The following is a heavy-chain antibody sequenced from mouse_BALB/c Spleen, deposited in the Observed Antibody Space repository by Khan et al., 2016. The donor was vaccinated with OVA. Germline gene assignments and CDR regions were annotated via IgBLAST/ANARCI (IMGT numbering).Heavy chain of an antibody. Sequence: LQQSGPELVKPGASVKVSCKASGYSFTDYNMFWVKQSHGKSLEWIGYIDPYNGGTSYNQKFKGKATLTVDKSSSTAFMHLSSLTSEDSAVLYCARTDYYGSSYYLDYWGQGTTLTVSS. CDR3: ARTDYYGSSYYLDY. CDR2: IDPYNGGT. D-gene: IGHD1-1*01. CDR1: GYSFTDYN. J-gene: IGHJ2*01. V-gene: IGHV1S135*01.